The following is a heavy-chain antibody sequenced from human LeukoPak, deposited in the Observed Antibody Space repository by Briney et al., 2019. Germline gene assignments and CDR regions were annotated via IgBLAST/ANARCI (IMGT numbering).Heavy chain of an antibody. D-gene: IGHD5-12*01. CDR3: ARDSIAGDIVATIDY. J-gene: IGHJ4*02. V-gene: IGHV4-30-2*01. Sequence: SETLSLTCTVSGGSISSGGYYWSWIRQPPGKGLEWIGYIYHSGSTYYNPSLKSRVTISVDRSKNQFSLMLSSVTAADTAVYYCARDSIAGDIVATIDYWGQGTLVTVSS. CDR1: GGSISSGGYY. CDR2: IYHSGST.